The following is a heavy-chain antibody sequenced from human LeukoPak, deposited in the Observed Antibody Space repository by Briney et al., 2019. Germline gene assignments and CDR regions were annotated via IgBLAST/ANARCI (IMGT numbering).Heavy chain of an antibody. CDR3: ARRKVSYYYDSSGYSPNWFDP. V-gene: IGHV4-38-2*02. J-gene: IGHJ5*02. CDR2: IFHSGNT. CDR1: GYSITTAYY. Sequence: PSETLSLTCTVSGYSITTAYYWGWVRQPPGKGLEWIGSIFHSGNTYYNASLKSRVTISVDTSKNQFSLKLSSVTAADTAVYYCARRKVSYYYDSSGYSPNWFDPWGQGTLVTVSS. D-gene: IGHD3-22*01.